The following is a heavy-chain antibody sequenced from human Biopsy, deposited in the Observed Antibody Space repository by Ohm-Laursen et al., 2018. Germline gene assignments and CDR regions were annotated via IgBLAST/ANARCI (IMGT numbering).Heavy chain of an antibody. D-gene: IGHD2-21*01. CDR1: GFTLSSYS. V-gene: IGHV3-21*01. CDR2: ISSSSDNI. CDR3: AKDGGPYCGGCELDY. Sequence: SLRLSCTAAGFTLSSYSMNWVRQTPGKGLEWVSTISSSSDNIYYVDSVKGRFTISRDNAKNSLYLQMNSLRAEDTAVYYCAKDGGPYCGGCELDYWGQGTLVTVSS. J-gene: IGHJ4*02.